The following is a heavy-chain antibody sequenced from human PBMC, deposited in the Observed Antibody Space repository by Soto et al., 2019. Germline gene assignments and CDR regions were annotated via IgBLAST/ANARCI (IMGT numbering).Heavy chain of an antibody. Sequence: PGGSLRLSCAASGFTFSSYAMSWVRQAPGKGLEWVSPISGSGGSTYYADSVKGRFTISRDNSKNTLFLQMNSLRAEDTAVYYCATVGYCSSTSCQTRYYYYGMDVWGQGTTVTVSS. V-gene: IGHV3-23*01. D-gene: IGHD2-2*03. CDR2: ISGSGGST. CDR1: GFTFSSYA. CDR3: ATVGYCSSTSCQTRYYYYGMDV. J-gene: IGHJ6*02.